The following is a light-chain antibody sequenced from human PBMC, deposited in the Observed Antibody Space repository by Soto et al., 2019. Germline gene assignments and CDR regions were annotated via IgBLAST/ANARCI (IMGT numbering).Light chain of an antibody. CDR1: HSVSSSY. CDR2: GAS. CDR3: QQYGSSPIT. Sequence: EIVLTQSPGTLSLSPGEKDTLSCRASHSVSSSYLAWYQQKPGQAPRLLIYGASSRATGISDRFSGSGFGTDFTLTISRLEPEDFAVYYCQQYGSSPITFGQGTRLEIK. V-gene: IGKV3-20*01. J-gene: IGKJ5*01.